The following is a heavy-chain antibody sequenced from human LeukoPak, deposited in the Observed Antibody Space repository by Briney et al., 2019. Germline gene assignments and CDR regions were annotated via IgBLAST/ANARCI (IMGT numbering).Heavy chain of an antibody. CDR3: TRDLPYSSSWESIDY. V-gene: IGHV1-18*01. CDR2: ISAYNGNT. J-gene: IGHJ4*02. D-gene: IGHD6-13*01. CDR1: GYTFTSYG. Sequence: ASVKVSCKASGYTFTSYGINWVRQAPGQGPEWMGWISAYNGNTKYAQNLQGRVTMTTDTSTSTAYMELRSLRSDDTAVYYCTRDLPYSSSWESIDYWGQGTLVTISS.